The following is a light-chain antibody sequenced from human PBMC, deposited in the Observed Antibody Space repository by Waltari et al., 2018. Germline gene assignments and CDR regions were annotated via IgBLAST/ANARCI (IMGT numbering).Light chain of an antibody. J-gene: IGLJ2*01. Sequence: SYVLTQPPSVSVAPGQTARITCGGNNIGSKRVHWYQQKPGQAPVLVVYDDSDRHSGIPERFSGSNAGNTATLTISRVKAGDEADYYCQVWDSSSDHVVFGGGTKLTVL. CDR1: NIGSKR. V-gene: IGLV3-21*02. CDR2: DDS. CDR3: QVWDSSSDHVV.